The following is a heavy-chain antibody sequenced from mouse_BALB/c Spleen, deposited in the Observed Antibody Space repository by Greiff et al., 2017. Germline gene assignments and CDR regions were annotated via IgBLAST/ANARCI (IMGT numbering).Heavy chain of an antibody. Sequence: EVKLVESGGGLVQPGGSMKLSCVASGFTFSNYWMNWVRQSPEKGLEWVAEIRLKSNNYATHYAESVKGRFTISRDDSKSSVYLQMNNLRAEDTGIYYCTRIIYGSSYGAMDYWGQGTSVTVSS. CDR2: IRLKSNNYAT. CDR1: GFTFSNYW. J-gene: IGHJ4*01. V-gene: IGHV6-6*02. D-gene: IGHD1-1*01. CDR3: TRIIYGSSYGAMDY.